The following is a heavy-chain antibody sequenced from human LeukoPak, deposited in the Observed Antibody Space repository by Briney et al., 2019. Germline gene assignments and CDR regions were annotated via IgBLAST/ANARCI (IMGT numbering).Heavy chain of an antibody. CDR1: GGSISSYY. D-gene: IGHD3-10*01. V-gene: IGHV4-59*08. CDR3: ARHPGLLWFGELVVDI. J-gene: IGHJ3*02. CDR2: IYYSRRT. Sequence: SETLSLTCSVSGGSISSYYWSWIRQPPGKGREGSGYIYYSRRTNYTPSLKSRVTISVDTSKNQFSLKLSSVTAADTAVYYWARHPGLLWFGELVVDIWGQGTMVTLSS.